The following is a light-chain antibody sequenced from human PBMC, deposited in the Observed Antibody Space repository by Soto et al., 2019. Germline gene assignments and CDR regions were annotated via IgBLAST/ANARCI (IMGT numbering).Light chain of an antibody. V-gene: IGKV1-8*01. J-gene: IGKJ1*01. CDR1: QGISSY. Sequence: AIRMTQSPSSFSASTGDRVTITCRASQGISSYLAWYQQKPGKAPKLLIYAASTLQSGVPSRFSGSGSGTDFTLTISCLQSEDFATYYCQQYYSYPVWTFGQGTKVEIK. CDR3: QQYYSYPVWT. CDR2: AAS.